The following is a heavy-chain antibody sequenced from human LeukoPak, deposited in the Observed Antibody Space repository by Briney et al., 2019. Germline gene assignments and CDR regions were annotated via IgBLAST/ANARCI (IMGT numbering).Heavy chain of an antibody. CDR2: IYYSGST. Sequence: NPSETLSLTCNVSGDSITSSSYYWGWIRPPPGKGLEWIGSIYYSGSTYYNPSLKSRVTISVDTSKKQFSLKLSSVTAADTAVYYCVSGHSYGEAPFDYWGQGTLVTVSS. CDR3: VSGHSYGEAPFDY. J-gene: IGHJ4*02. CDR1: GDSITSSSYY. D-gene: IGHD5-18*01. V-gene: IGHV4-39*01.